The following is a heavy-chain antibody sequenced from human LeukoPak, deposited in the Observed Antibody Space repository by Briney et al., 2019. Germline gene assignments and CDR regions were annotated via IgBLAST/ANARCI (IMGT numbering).Heavy chain of an antibody. CDR2: IHYSGST. CDR1: GGSISGYY. CDR3: ARGPAYASGGLNWFDP. D-gene: IGHD3-10*01. Sequence: SETLSLTCTVSGGSISGYYWSWIRQPPGKGLEWIAYIHYSGSTDYNPSLKSRLTISVDTSKNQFSLKLSSVTAADTAVYYCARGPAYASGGLNWFDPWGQGTLVTVSS. V-gene: IGHV4-59*01. J-gene: IGHJ5*02.